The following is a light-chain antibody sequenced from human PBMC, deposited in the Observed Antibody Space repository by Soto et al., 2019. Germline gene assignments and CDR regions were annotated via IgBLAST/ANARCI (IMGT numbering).Light chain of an antibody. J-gene: IGKJ4*01. CDR1: QSVSSY. Sequence: EIVLTQSPATMSLSPGERATLSCRASQSVSSYLAWYQQKPGQAPRLLFYGASSRSTGVPDRFSVSGSGTDSTLTISRLEPEDFAVYYCQQYHDWPPLTFGGGTKVDIK. V-gene: IGKV3-11*01. CDR2: GAS. CDR3: QQYHDWPPLT.